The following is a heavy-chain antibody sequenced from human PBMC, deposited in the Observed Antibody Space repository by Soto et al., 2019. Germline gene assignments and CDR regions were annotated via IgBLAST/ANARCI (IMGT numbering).Heavy chain of an antibody. CDR1: GGFVSSGSYY. V-gene: IGHV4-34*01. J-gene: IGHJ3*02. CDR2: KSHSGGT. Sequence: QVQLQQWGAGLLKPSETLSLTCAVYGGFVSSGSYYWSWIRQPPGKGLEWIGEKSHSGGTHFNLSLKSRVTISVDTSKNQFSLKMSSVTAADTALYYCARVERGTATTVVDAFDIWGPGTMVTVSS. CDR3: ARVERGTATTVVDAFDI. D-gene: IGHD1-1*01.